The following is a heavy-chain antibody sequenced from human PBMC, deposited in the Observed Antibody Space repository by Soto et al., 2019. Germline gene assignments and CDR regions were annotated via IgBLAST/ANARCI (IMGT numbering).Heavy chain of an antibody. CDR3: ARVLRVVPGPSPTFTYYHYGMDV. CDR2: TYYRSKWYN. Sequence: PSQTLSLTCVISGDSVSSNSAAWNWIRQSPSRGLEWLGRTYYRSKWYNDYAVSVKSRITINPDTSKNQFSLQLNSVTPEDTAVYYCARVLRVVPGPSPTFTYYHYGMDVWGQGTTVTVSS. D-gene: IGHD3-10*01. CDR1: GDSVSSNSAA. J-gene: IGHJ6*02. V-gene: IGHV6-1*01.